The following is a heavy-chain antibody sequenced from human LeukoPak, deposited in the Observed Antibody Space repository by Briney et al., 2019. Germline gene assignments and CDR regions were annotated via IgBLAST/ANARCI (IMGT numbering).Heavy chain of an antibody. CDR2: IYYSGST. J-gene: IGHJ4*02. D-gene: IGHD4-17*01. CDR1: GGSISSSSYY. CDR3: ARDRSDYGDYYFDY. V-gene: IGHV4-39*07. Sequence: SETLSLTCTVSGGSISSSSYYWGWIRQPPGKGLEWIGSIYYSGSTYYNPSLKSRVTISVDTSKNQFSLKLSSVTAADTAVYYCARDRSDYGDYYFDYWGQGTLVTVSS.